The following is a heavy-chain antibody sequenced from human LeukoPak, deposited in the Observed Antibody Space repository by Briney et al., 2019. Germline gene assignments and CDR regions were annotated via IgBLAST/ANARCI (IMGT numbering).Heavy chain of an antibody. D-gene: IGHD4-17*01. CDR2: IRSKAQRYAT. V-gene: IGHV3-73*01. J-gene: IGHJ4*02. Sequence: GGSLRLSCATSGFTFNGSALHWVRQASGQGRERGGRIRSKAQRYATAYAASGKGRFTVSTDYSKNMAYLQMNSLNTEDTAIYYCTRRHYGDYVVDNWGQGTLVTVSS. CDR3: TRRHYGDYVVDN. CDR1: GFTFNGSA.